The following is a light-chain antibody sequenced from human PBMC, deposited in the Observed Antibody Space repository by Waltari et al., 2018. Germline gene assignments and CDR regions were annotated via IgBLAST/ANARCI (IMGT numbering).Light chain of an antibody. CDR3: CSFAGTYTWV. V-gene: IGLV2-11*01. CDR2: DVI. J-gene: IGLJ3*02. Sequence: QSALTQPRSVSGSPGQSVTISCTGTSRDVGGYNHASWYQQHPGKAPKLMIYDVIKRPSGVPDRFSGSKSGITASLTISGLQAEDEADYYCCSFAGTYTWVFGGGTKLTVL. CDR1: SRDVGGYNH.